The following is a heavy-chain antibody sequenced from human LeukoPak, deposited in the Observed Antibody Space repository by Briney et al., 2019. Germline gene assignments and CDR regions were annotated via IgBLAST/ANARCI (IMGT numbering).Heavy chain of an antibody. CDR2: INPSGGST. V-gene: IGHV1-46*01. CDR1: GYTFTSYY. J-gene: IGHJ3*02. Sequence: ASVKVSCKASGYTFTSYYMHWVRQAPGQGLKWMGIINPSGGSTSYAQKFQGRVTMTRDTSTSTVYMELSSLRSEDTAVYYCARDPDSSGYHDAFDIWGQGTMVTVSS. CDR3: ARDPDSSGYHDAFDI. D-gene: IGHD3-22*01.